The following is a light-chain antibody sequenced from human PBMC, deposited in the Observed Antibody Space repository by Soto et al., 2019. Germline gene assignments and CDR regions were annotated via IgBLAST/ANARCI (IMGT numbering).Light chain of an antibody. J-gene: IGKJ4*01. CDR2: DAS. CDR3: QQRSNWPSLT. Sequence: EIVLTQSPDTLSLSPGERATLSCRASQSVTTYLAWYQQKPGQAPRLRIYDASNRATGIPARFSGSGSGTDFTLTISSREPEDFAVYYCQQRSNWPSLTFGGGTKVDIK. CDR1: QSVTTY. V-gene: IGKV3-11*01.